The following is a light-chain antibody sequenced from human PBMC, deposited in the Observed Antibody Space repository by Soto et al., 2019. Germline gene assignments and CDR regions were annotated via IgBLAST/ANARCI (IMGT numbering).Light chain of an antibody. J-gene: IGKJ2*02. CDR3: PVYST. Sequence: RTKYNSTLSASVGDRVVITCRASQSISKWLAWYQQKPGKAPKFLIYDASTLESGVPSRFSGSGPGTEFTLTISSLQPEDFAPLYCPVYSTF. V-gene: IGKV1-5*01. CDR1: QSISKW. CDR2: DAS.